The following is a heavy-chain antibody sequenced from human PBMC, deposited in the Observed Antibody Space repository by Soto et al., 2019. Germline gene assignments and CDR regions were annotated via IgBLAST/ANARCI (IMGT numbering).Heavy chain of an antibody. D-gene: IGHD3-10*01. CDR3: ARGDGFGDP. CDR1: GYTFSSYG. V-gene: IGHV1-18*01. CDR2: INAYNGNT. J-gene: IGHJ5*02. Sequence: QVQLVQSGAEVRQPGASVKVSCKASGYTFSSYGVSWVRQAPGQGLEWMGWINAYNGNTKYAQKLQGRVTMTTDTSTSTAYMKRMSTRTTDWAVYDCARGDGFGDPWGQGTLVTVSS.